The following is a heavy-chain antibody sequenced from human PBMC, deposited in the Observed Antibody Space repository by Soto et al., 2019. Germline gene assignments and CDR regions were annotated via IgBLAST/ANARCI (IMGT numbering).Heavy chain of an antibody. Sequence: QVQLVQSGPEVKKPGASVKVSCKTSGYTFTSYGIAWVRQAPGQGLEWMGWISTSKGNTNYAQKFQGRVTMTTDTSTSTAYMXLRSLGSDDTAVYYCATRSPAFDFWGQGTLVTVSS. CDR3: ATRSPAFDF. V-gene: IGHV1-18*01. CDR2: ISTSKGNT. CDR1: GYTFTSYG. J-gene: IGHJ4*02.